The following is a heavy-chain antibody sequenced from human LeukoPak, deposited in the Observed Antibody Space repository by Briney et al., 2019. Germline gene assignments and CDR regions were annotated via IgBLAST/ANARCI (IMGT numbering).Heavy chain of an antibody. J-gene: IGHJ5*02. Sequence: PSETLSLTCAVYGGSFSGYYWSWIRQPPGKGLEWVSGINWNGGSTGYADSVKGRFTISRDNAKNSLYLQMNSLRAEDTALYHCARNYDILTGDNWFDPWGQGTLVTVSS. CDR3: ARNYDILTGDNWFDP. V-gene: IGHV3-20*01. CDR1: GGSFSGYY. CDR2: INWNGGST. D-gene: IGHD3-9*01.